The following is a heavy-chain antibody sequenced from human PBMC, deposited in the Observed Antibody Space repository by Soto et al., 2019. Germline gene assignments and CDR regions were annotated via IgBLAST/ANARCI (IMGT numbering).Heavy chain of an antibody. CDR1: GGTFSNYA. V-gene: IGHV1-69*06. Sequence: GGSVKVSCKASGGTFSNYAINWVRQAPGQGLEWMGGIIPLFGTPNYAQKFQGRVTFTAHKSTSTAYTELRSLRSDDTAVYYCARGWETVGTTTPFAYWGPGTLVTVSS. D-gene: IGHD1-26*01. CDR3: ARGWETVGTTTPFAY. CDR2: IIPLFGTP. J-gene: IGHJ4*02.